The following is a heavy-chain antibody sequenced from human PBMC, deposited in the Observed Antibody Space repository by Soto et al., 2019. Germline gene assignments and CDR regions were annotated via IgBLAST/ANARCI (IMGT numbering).Heavy chain of an antibody. J-gene: IGHJ4*02. V-gene: IGHV3-48*03. D-gene: IGHD3-16*01. Sequence: GGSLRLSCAASGFTFINYEMSWVRQAPGKGLEWVSYISSSGSTKYYADSVKGRFTISRDNAKNSLYLQMSSLRAEDTAVYYCATYPWGSSIDYWGQGTLVTVSS. CDR3: ATYPWGSSIDY. CDR1: GFTFINYE. CDR2: ISSSGSTK.